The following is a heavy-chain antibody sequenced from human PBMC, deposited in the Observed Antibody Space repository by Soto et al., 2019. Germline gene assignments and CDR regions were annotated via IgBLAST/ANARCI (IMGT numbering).Heavy chain of an antibody. D-gene: IGHD4-17*01. CDR2: IYHSGST. Sequence: SETLSLTCAVSGGSIISSNWWSLVRHPPGKGLEWIGEIYHSGSTNYNPSLKSRVTISVDKSKNQFSLKVRSVTAADTAVYYCARETYGDYVGYFYPWGQGIQVTVSS. V-gene: IGHV4-4*02. J-gene: IGHJ5*02. CDR1: GGSIISSNW. CDR3: ARETYGDYVGYFYP.